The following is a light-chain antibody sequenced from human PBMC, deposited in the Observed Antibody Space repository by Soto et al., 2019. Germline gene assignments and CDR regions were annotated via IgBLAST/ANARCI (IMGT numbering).Light chain of an antibody. CDR2: EVS. V-gene: IGLV2-14*03. Sequence: QSALTQPASVSGSPGQSITISCTGTSSDVGGYNYVSWFQQHPGKAPKLKIYEVSNRPSGVSNRFSGSKSGYTASLTISELQAEYEADYYCTSFTSSNTWVFGGGTKLTVL. CDR3: TSFTSSNTWV. J-gene: IGLJ3*02. CDR1: SSDVGGYNY.